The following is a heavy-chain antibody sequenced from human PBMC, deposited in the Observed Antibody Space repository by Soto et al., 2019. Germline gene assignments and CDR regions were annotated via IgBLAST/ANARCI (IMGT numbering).Heavy chain of an antibody. Sequence: GAVECKFGDLGVRCILKTKGKGLEWVSGISWNSGSIGYADSVKGRFTISRDNAKNSLYLQMNSLRAEDTALYYCAKGHYYDFWSGYPSRRTYYYSYYMDVWGKGTTVSV. V-gene: IGHV3-9*01. CDR3: AKGHYYDFWSGYPSRRTYYYSYYMDV. CDR1: ECKFGDLG. CDR2: ISWNSGSI. D-gene: IGHD3-3*01. J-gene: IGHJ6*03.